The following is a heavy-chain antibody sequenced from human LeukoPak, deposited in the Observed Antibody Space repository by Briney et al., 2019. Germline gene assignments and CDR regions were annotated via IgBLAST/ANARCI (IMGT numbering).Heavy chain of an antibody. D-gene: IGHD3-22*01. J-gene: IGHJ4*02. CDR1: GFTFSSYW. CDR3: ARDYYDSSGYYHAFDY. V-gene: IGHV3-74*01. Sequence: PGGSLRLSCAASGFTFSSYWMHWVRQAPGKGLVWVSRINSDGSSTSYADSVKGRFTISRDNAKNTLYLQMNSLRAEDTAVYCCARDYYDSSGYYHAFDYWGQGTLVTVSS. CDR2: INSDGSST.